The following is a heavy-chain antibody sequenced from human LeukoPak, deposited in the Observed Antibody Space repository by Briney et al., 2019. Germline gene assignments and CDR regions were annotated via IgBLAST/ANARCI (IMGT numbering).Heavy chain of an antibody. CDR1: GDSIIGYY. D-gene: IGHD6-13*01. Sequence: SETLSLTCSVSGDSIIGYYWGWLRQPPGKGLEWIGNIYYTGNTYYNPSLKSRVTISVDKSRNQFSLKLSSVTAADTAVYYCASLPGSSSWYDFYYWGQGTLVTVSS. CDR3: ASLPGSSSWYDFYY. V-gene: IGHV4-39*07. J-gene: IGHJ4*02. CDR2: IYYTGNT.